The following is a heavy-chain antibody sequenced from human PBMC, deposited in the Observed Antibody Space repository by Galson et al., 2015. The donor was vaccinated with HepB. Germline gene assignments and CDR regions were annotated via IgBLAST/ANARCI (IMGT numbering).Heavy chain of an antibody. CDR1: GDGFTSYW. CDR2: IYPGDSDT. V-gene: IGHV5-51*01. J-gene: IGHJ4*02. Sequence: QSGAEVKKPGESLKISCKGSGDGFTSYWIGWVRQMPGRGLEWMGIIYPGDSDTRYSPSFQGQVTISADRSIITAYLQWSSLKASDTAMYYCVRQRGNSAADYWGQGTLVTVSS. CDR3: VRQRGNSAADY. D-gene: IGHD4-23*01.